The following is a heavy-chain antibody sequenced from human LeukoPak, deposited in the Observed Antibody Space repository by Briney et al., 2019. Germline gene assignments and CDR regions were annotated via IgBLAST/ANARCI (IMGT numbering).Heavy chain of an antibody. CDR3: ASIGCSSTSCQNNWFDP. D-gene: IGHD2-2*01. J-gene: IGHJ5*02. Sequence: ASVKVSCKASGYTFTSYYMHWVRQAPGQGLEWMGIINPSGGSTNYAQKLQGRVTMTTDTSTSTAYMELRSLRSDDTAVYYCASIGCSSTSCQNNWFDPWGQGTLVTVSS. CDR2: INPSGGST. V-gene: IGHV1-46*01. CDR1: GYTFTSYY.